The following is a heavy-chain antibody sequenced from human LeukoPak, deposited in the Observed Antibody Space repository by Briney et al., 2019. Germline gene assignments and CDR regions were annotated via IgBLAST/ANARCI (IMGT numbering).Heavy chain of an antibody. D-gene: IGHD5-24*01. Sequence: SVKVSCKASGYTFTSYAMNWVRQAPGQGLEWMGGIIPIFGTANYAQKFQGRVTITADESTSTAYMELSSLRSEDTAVYYCARDLGDGYNYVPFDYWGQGTLVTVSS. CDR1: GYTFTSYA. CDR3: ARDLGDGYNYVPFDY. V-gene: IGHV1-69*13. J-gene: IGHJ4*02. CDR2: IIPIFGTA.